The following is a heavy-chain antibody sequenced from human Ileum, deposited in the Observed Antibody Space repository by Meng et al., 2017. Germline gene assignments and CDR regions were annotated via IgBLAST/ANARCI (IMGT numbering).Heavy chain of an antibody. Sequence: VARQGSGPGLSSPSQPLSLTCIVSGVSISSNVNYWSWIRQHPGKGLEWLGYMYYSGSTYYNPSINTPITISLDTSKNQFSLRLDSVTAADTAVYFCARNDLAFWYFDLWGRGTLVTVSS. J-gene: IGHJ2*01. D-gene: IGHD3-3*01. CDR3: ARNDLAFWYFDL. V-gene: IGHV4-31*01. CDR1: GVSISSNVNY. CDR2: MYYSGST.